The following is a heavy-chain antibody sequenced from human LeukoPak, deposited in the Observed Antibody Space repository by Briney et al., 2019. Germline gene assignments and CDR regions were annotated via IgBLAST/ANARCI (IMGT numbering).Heavy chain of an antibody. D-gene: IGHD6-19*01. J-gene: IGHJ3*02. CDR2: IKQDGSEK. V-gene: IGHV3-7*01. CDR3: ARVDPSQWLATDAFDI. Sequence: PGGSLRLSCAASGFTFSDYYMSWIRQAPGKGLEWVANIKQDGSEKYYVDFVKGRFTISRDNAKNSLYLQMNSLRAEDTAVYYCARVDPSQWLATDAFDIWGQGTMVTVSS. CDR1: GFTFSDYY.